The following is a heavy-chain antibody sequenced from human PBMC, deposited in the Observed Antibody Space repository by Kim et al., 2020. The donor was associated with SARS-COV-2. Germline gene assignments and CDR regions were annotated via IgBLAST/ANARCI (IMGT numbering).Heavy chain of an antibody. CDR2: ISWNSGSI. CDR3: AKVRSRSGSYQLPVDY. Sequence: GGSLRLSCAASGFTFDDYAMHWVRQAPGKGLEWVSGISWNSGSIGYADSVKGRFTISRDNAKNSLYLQMNSLRAEDTALYYCAKVRSRSGSYQLPVDYWGQGTLVTVSS. D-gene: IGHD3-10*01. V-gene: IGHV3-9*01. CDR1: GFTFDDYA. J-gene: IGHJ4*02.